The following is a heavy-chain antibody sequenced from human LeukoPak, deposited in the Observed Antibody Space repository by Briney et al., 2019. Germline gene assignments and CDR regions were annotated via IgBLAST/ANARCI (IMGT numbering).Heavy chain of an antibody. CDR3: AREWGRDALDI. Sequence: SETLSPTCTVSGGSISSGSYYWGWIRQPPGKGLVWIGSIYYSGSSTYYNPSLKSRVTISGDTFKNQLSLKQNSVTAADTTAYYCAREWGRDALDIWGQGTMVTVSS. CDR1: GGSISSGSYY. J-gene: IGHJ3*02. CDR2: IYYSGSST. V-gene: IGHV4-39*01. D-gene: IGHD3-16*01.